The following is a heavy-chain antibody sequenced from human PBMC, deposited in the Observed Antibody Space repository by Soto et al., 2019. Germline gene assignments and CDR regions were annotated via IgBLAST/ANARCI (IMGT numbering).Heavy chain of an antibody. V-gene: IGHV1-18*04. D-gene: IGHD6-13*01. Sequence: QVQLVQSGAEVKKPGASVKVSCKASGYTFTSYGISWVRQAPGQGLELMGWISAYTGNTNYAQKLQGRVTMTTDTSTSTAYMELRSLRSDDTAVYYCARGEAAAPSYYYYGMDVWGQGTTVTVSS. CDR3: ARGEAAAPSYYYYGMDV. J-gene: IGHJ6*02. CDR1: GYTFTSYG. CDR2: ISAYTGNT.